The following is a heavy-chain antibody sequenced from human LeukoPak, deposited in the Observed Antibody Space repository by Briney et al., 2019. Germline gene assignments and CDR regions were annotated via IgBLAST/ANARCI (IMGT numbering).Heavy chain of an antibody. CDR3: ATQTTVTTEYFQH. J-gene: IGHJ1*01. CDR1: GLSFSSYT. V-gene: IGHV3-21*01. CDR2: ISSTSGYI. D-gene: IGHD4-17*01. Sequence: PGGSLRLSCAPSGLSFSSYTIHWVRQAPGKGLEWVSSISSTSGYIHYADSVKGRFSISRDNAKNLVHLEMDILRADDTAVYYCATQTTVTTEYFQHWGQGTLVTVSS.